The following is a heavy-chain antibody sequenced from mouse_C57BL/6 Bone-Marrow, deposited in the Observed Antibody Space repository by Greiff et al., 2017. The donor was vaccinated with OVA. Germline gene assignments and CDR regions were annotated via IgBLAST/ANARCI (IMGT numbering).Heavy chain of an antibody. D-gene: IGHD3-2*02. Sequence: VKLQQSGAELARPGASVKLSCKASGYTFTSYGISWVKQRTGQGLEWIGEIYPRSGNTYYNEKFKGKATLTADKSSSTAYMELRSLTSEDSAVYFCARLVRQLRPLYAMDYWGQGTSVTVSS. V-gene: IGHV1-81*01. CDR2: IYPRSGNT. CDR3: ARLVRQLRPLYAMDY. J-gene: IGHJ4*01. CDR1: GYTFTSYG.